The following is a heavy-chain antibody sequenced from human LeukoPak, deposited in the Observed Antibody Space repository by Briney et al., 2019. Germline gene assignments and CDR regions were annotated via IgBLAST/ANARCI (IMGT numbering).Heavy chain of an antibody. CDR3: AKDRANFGY. Sequence: GGSLRLSCAASGFTFSSNAMSWVRQAPGKGLEWVSGISGSGVSTYYADSVKGRFTISRDNSKNTLYLQMNSLRAEDTAVYYCAKDRANFGYWGQGTLVTVSS. CDR2: ISGSGVST. J-gene: IGHJ4*02. V-gene: IGHV3-23*01. CDR1: GFTFSSNA.